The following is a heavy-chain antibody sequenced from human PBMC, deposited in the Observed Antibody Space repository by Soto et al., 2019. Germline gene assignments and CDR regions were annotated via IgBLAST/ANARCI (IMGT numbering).Heavy chain of an antibody. CDR2: IWYDGSNQ. V-gene: IGHV3-33*06. CDR1: GFSFTTYG. J-gene: IGHJ4*02. Sequence: QVQLVESGGGVVQPGRSLRLSCVASGFSFTTYGLHWVRQAPGKGLEWVAVIWYDGSNQYYADSVKGRFTISRDNSKNILYLEINSMRVEDTAVYYCVKDHCGGDCYSDPYFDYWGQGTLVIVSS. CDR3: VKDHCGGDCYSDPYFDY. D-gene: IGHD2-21*02.